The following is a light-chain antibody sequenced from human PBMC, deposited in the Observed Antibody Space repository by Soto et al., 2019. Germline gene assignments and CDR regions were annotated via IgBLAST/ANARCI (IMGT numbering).Light chain of an antibody. J-gene: IGLJ2*01. CDR1: SSDVGGYNY. CDR3: SSYTSSSSVV. CDR2: DVS. Sequence: QSALTQPASVSGSPGQSITISCTGTSSDVGGYNYVSWYQQHPGKAPKLIIYDVSNRPSGVSNRFSGSKSGNTASLTIFGLQAEDEADYYCSSYTSSSSVVFGGGTKLTVL. V-gene: IGLV2-14*01.